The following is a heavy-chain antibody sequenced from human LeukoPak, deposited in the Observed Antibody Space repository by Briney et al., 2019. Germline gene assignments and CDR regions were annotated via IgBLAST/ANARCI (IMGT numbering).Heavy chain of an antibody. CDR3: ARERMDIVVVPAAKTGWFDP. Sequence: GASVKVFCKASGYTFTGYYMHWVRQAPGQGLEWMGWINPNSGGTNYAQKFQGRVTMTRDTSISTAYMELSRLRSDDTAVYYCARERMDIVVVPAAKTGWFDPWGQGTLVTVSS. J-gene: IGHJ5*02. D-gene: IGHD2-2*03. CDR1: GYTFTGYY. V-gene: IGHV1-2*02. CDR2: INPNSGGT.